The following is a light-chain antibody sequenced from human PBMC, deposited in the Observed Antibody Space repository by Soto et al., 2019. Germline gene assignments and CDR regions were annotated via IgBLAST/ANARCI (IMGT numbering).Light chain of an antibody. CDR3: NSYTSSSTYV. J-gene: IGLJ1*01. CDR2: DVT. V-gene: IGLV2-14*03. Sequence: QSVLTQPASVSGSPGRSITISCIGTSNDVGRYNYVYWYQHHPGKAPKLMIYDVTYRPSGVSDRFSGSKSGNTASLTISGLQAEDEADYYCNSYTSSSTYVFGTGTKLTVL. CDR1: SNDVGRYNY.